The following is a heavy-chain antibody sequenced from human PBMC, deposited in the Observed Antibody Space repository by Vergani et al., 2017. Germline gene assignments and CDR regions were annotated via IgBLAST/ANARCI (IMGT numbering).Heavy chain of an antibody. CDR3: AGTRGYYDFWSGYYWFDP. CDR1: GYTFTGYY. J-gene: IGHJ5*02. D-gene: IGHD3-3*01. CDR2: INPNSGGT. V-gene: IGHV1-2*02. Sequence: QVQLVQSGAEVKKPGASVKVSCKASGYTFTGYYMHWVRQAPGQGLEWIGWINPNSGGTNYAQKFQGRVTMTRETSLSTAYMELSRLRSDDTAVYYCAGTRGYYDFWSGYYWFDPWGQGTLVTVSS.